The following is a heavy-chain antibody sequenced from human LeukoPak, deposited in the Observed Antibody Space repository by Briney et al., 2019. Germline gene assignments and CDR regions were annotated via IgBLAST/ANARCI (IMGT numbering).Heavy chain of an antibody. J-gene: IGHJ4*02. CDR1: GGSISSSSYY. Sequence: ASETLSLTCTVSGGSISSSSYYWGWIRQPPGKGLEWIGSIYYSGSTYYNPSLKSRVTISVDTSKNQFSLKLSSVTAADTAVYYCARLRITMVRGQIDYWGQRTLVTVSS. D-gene: IGHD3-10*01. V-gene: IGHV4-39*07. CDR2: IYYSGST. CDR3: ARLRITMVRGQIDY.